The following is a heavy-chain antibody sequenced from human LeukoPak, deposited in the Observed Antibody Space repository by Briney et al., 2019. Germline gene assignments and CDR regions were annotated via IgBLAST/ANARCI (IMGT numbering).Heavy chain of an antibody. Sequence: SETLSLTCAVYGGSFSGYYWSWIRQPPGKGLGWIGEINHSGSTNYNPSLKSRVTISVDTSKNQFSLKLSSVTAADTAVYYCAREECSSTSCYMGNDSFDIWGQGTMVTVSS. V-gene: IGHV4-34*01. CDR2: INHSGST. J-gene: IGHJ3*02. D-gene: IGHD2-2*02. CDR3: AREECSSTSCYMGNDSFDI. CDR1: GGSFSGYY.